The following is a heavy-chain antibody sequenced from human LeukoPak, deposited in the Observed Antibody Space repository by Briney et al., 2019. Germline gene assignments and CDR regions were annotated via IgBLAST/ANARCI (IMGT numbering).Heavy chain of an antibody. CDR3: ARVAQGATTENYYYYYMDV. J-gene: IGHJ6*03. D-gene: IGHD4-11*01. Sequence: GGSLRLSCAASGFAFNSYTIKWVRQAPGKGLEWVSAITSRGTHIYNADSVKGRFAISRDNAENSAYLQMSSLRAEDTAVYYCARVAQGATTENYYYYYMDVWGKGTTVTVSS. CDR1: GFAFNSYT. CDR2: ITSRGTHI. V-gene: IGHV3-21*01.